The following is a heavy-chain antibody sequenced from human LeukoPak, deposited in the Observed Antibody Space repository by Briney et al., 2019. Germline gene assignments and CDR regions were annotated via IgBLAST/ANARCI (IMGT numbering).Heavy chain of an antibody. V-gene: IGHV3-30*04. CDR1: GFAFSSDA. CDR2: ISYDGSNA. Sequence: GGSPTLSCSASGFAFSSDAMHWVRQAPGRGLEWLAVISYDGSNADHAESVRCRFTISRDNSKNTLFLQMNSLRPEDTAVYYCARDLVYSSGWFEGELDHWGLGLLVIISS. J-gene: IGHJ4*02. D-gene: IGHD6-19*01. CDR3: ARDLVYSSGWFEGELDH.